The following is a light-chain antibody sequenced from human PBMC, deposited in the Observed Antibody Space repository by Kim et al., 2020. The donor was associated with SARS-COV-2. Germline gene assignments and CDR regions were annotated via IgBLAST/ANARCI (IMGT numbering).Light chain of an antibody. Sequence: DIQMTQSPATLSASIGDRVTITCRASQSISSWLAWYQQKPGKAPELLIQKASELERVVPSRFSGSASGTEFTLTISSLQPDDFATYFCQQYNTYPVTFGQGTKLEI. J-gene: IGKJ2*01. CDR1: QSISSW. CDR3: QQYNTYPVT. V-gene: IGKV1-5*03. CDR2: KAS.